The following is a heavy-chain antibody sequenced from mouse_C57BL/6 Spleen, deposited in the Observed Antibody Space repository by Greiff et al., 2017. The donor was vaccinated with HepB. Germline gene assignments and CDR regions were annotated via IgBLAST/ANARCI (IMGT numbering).Heavy chain of an antibody. CDR1: GFTFSDYY. Sequence: EVQLVESEGGLVQPGSSMKLSCTASGFTFSDYYMAWVRQVPEKGLEWVANINYDGSSTYYLDSLKSRFIISRDNAKNILYLQMSSLKSEDTATYYCAREPSFTTVVAHWYFDVWGTGTTVTVSS. J-gene: IGHJ1*03. CDR2: INYDGSST. D-gene: IGHD1-1*01. V-gene: IGHV5-16*01. CDR3: AREPSFTTVVAHWYFDV.